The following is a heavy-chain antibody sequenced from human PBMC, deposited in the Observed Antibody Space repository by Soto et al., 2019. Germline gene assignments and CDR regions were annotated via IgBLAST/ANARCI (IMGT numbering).Heavy chain of an antibody. Sequence: ASVKVSCKASGGTFSSYAISCVRQAPGQGLEWMGGIIPIFGTANYAQKFQGRVTITADESTSAAYMELSSLRSEDTAVYYCARAILTPATYCTNGVCYRSAPFDYWGQGTLVTVSS. CDR3: ARAILTPATYCTNGVCYRSAPFDY. V-gene: IGHV1-69*13. D-gene: IGHD2-8*01. J-gene: IGHJ4*02. CDR1: GGTFSSYA. CDR2: IIPIFGTA.